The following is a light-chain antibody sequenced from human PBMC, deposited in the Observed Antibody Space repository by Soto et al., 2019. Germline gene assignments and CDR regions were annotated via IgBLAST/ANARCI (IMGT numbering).Light chain of an antibody. CDR1: QSVSTN. CDR3: QEYSKWPLFT. CDR2: AAS. J-gene: IGKJ3*01. Sequence: EIVVTQSPGILSVSPGDRATLSCRASQSVSTNLAWDQQKPGQAPTLLIYAASTRATGIPARFTGSGSGTDFTLTINSLQSEDFAVYYCQEYSKWPLFTFGPGTRVDIK. V-gene: IGKV3-15*01.